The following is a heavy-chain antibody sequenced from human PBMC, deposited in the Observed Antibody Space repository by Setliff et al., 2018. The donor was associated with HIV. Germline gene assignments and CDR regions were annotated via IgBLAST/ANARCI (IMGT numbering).Heavy chain of an antibody. J-gene: IGHJ3*02. CDR1: GGSISSYY. CDR2: IYSSGST. V-gene: IGHV4-4*07. CDR3: ARDRYYDSSGYIPFDI. Sequence: PSETLSLTCTVSGGSISSYYWSWIRQPAGKGLEWIGRIYSSGSTNYNPSLKSRVTISVDTSKNQFSLKLSSVTAADTAVYYCARDRYYDSSGYIPFDIWGQGTMGTVS. D-gene: IGHD3-22*01.